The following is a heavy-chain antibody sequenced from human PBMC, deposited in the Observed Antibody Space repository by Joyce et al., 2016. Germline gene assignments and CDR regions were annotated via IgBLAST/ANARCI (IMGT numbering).Heavy chain of an antibody. J-gene: IGHJ2*01. Sequence: EEQLVESGGGLVQPGGSLSLSCVASQFTFSNDWMSWVRQAPGKGLEWLAKVEHDENNICYADSVRGRFTASRDRAMKSLYLQMNGLRADDTAVYYCARLVFWTGARNFDLWGRGTLVTVSS. CDR3: ARLVFWTGARNFDL. V-gene: IGHV3-7*01. D-gene: IGHD3/OR15-3a*01. CDR1: QFTFSNDW. CDR2: VEHDENNI.